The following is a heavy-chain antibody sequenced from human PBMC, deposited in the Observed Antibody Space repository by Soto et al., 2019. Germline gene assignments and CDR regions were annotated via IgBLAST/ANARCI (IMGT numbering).Heavy chain of an antibody. Sequence: EVQLLESGGGLVQPGGSLRLSCAASGFTFNNYAMSWVRQAPGKGLEWVSTITGGGAGTYYADSVKGRFTISRDNSNNMLYLQMNSLRVEDTALYYCAKCFRNYAVDNFDNWGQGTLVTVSS. D-gene: IGHD4-4*01. CDR1: GFTFNNYA. J-gene: IGHJ4*02. V-gene: IGHV3-23*01. CDR2: ITGGGAGT. CDR3: AKCFRNYAVDNFDN.